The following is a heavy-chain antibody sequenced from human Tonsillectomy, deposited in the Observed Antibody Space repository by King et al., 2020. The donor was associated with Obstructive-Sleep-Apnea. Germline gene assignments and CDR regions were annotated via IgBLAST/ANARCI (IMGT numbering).Heavy chain of an antibody. V-gene: IGHV3-9*01. Sequence: QLVQSGGGLVQPGRSLRLSCAASGFTFDDYAMHWVRHVPGRGLEWVSGISWNSDNIDYADSVRGRFTISRDNAKNSLFLQMSSLRPEDTALYYCAKDQSGTSLLIGYFDYWGQGTLVTVSS. D-gene: IGHD1-1*01. J-gene: IGHJ4*02. CDR1: GFTFDDYA. CDR2: ISWNSDNI. CDR3: AKDQSGTSLLIGYFDY.